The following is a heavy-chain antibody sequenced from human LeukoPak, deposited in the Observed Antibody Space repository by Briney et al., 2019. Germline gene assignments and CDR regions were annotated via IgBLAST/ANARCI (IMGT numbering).Heavy chain of an antibody. CDR3: AREGLPSDY. CDR2: IYYSGST. CDR1: GVSISSYY. J-gene: IGHJ4*02. Sequence: SETLSLTCTVSGVSISSYYWSWIRQPPGKGLEWIGYIYYSGSTNYNPSLKSRVTISVDTSKNQFSLKLSSVTAADTAVYYCAREGLPSDYWGQGTLVTVSS. V-gene: IGHV4-59*01. D-gene: IGHD5-12*01.